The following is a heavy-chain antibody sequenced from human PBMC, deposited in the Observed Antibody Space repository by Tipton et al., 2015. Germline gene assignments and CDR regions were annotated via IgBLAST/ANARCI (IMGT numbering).Heavy chain of an antibody. V-gene: IGHV3-9*01. Sequence: SSGAYYWNWVRQAPGKGLEWVSGISWNSGSTGYADSVKGRFTISRDNAKNSLHLQMNNLTAEDTAVYYCARARGVIVLSAPGAFDIWGRGTMVTVSS. CDR2: ISWNSGST. J-gene: IGHJ3*02. D-gene: IGHD3-10*01. CDR3: ARARGVIVLSAPGAFDI. CDR1: SSGAYY.